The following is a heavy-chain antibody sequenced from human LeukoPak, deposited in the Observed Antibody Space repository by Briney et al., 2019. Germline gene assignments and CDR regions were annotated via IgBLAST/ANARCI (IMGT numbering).Heavy chain of an antibody. CDR1: GYSFTSYW. D-gene: IGHD3-10*01. CDR3: VRQRGSSGTINHFDP. Sequence: GESLKISCKTSGYSFTSYWIGWVRQMPGTGLEWVGAIYPDDSDTRYSPSFQGQVVISADRSIRTAYLQWNSLKTSDTAMYYCVRQRGSSGTINHFDPWGQGTLVTVSS. J-gene: IGHJ5*02. V-gene: IGHV5-51*01. CDR2: IYPDDSDT.